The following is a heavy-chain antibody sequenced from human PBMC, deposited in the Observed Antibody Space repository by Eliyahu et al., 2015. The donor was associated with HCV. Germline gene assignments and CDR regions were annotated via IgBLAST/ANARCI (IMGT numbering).Heavy chain of an antibody. J-gene: IGHJ4*02. V-gene: IGHV4-39*01. D-gene: IGHD3-9*01. CDR1: GXSISSSYYF. Sequence: QLQLQESGPGLVKSSETLSLTCTVSGXSISSSYYFWAWIRQPPGKGLEWIGSISSRGSTSYTPSLKSRVTISIDTSKNQFSLKLSSVTAADTATFYCARHDWLSPPSAYWGQGALVIVSS. CDR2: ISSRGST. CDR3: ARHDWLSPPSAY.